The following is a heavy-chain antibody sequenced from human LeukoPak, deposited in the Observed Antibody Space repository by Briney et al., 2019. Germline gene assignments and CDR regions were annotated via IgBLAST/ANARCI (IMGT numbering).Heavy chain of an antibody. Sequence: SETLSLTCTVSGGSISSGDYYWSWIRQPPGKDLEWIAYMYYSGSTYYNPSLKSRVTMSADTSKNQLSLKLSSVTAADTAVYYCARPYYYDSRIDPWGQGILVTVSS. V-gene: IGHV4-30-4*01. CDR2: MYYSGST. D-gene: IGHD3-22*01. CDR1: GGSISSGDYY. CDR3: ARPYYYDSRIDP. J-gene: IGHJ5*02.